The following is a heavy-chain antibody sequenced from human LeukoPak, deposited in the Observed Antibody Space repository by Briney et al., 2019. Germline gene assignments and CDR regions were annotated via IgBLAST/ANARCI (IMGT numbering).Heavy chain of an antibody. V-gene: IGHV4-61*02. J-gene: IGHJ6*03. CDR1: GGSISSGSYY. Sequence: PSETLSLTCTVSGGSISSGSYYWSWIRQPAGKGLEWIGRIYTSGSTTYNPSLKSRVTISVDTSKNQFSLKLSSVTAADTAVYYCARVVRRFHYYYDSSGYPRGEDYYYMDVWGKGTTVTASS. CDR3: ARVVRRFHYYYDSSGYPRGEDYYYMDV. CDR2: IYTSGST. D-gene: IGHD3-22*01.